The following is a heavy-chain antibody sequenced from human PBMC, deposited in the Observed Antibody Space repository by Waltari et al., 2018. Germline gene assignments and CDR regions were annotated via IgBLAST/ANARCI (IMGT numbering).Heavy chain of an antibody. D-gene: IGHD1-20*01. Sequence: QVQLQDSGPGLVKPSETLSLTCSVSGGSYNNYFGNWIRQPPGKGLQWIGYIRHTGITKSNPSLKSRVTMAVDTSKSQFSLRLTSVSATDTAVYFCARWDSPGRYFGDWGQGTPVTVSS. V-gene: IGHV4-59*08. J-gene: IGHJ4*02. CDR3: ARWDSPGRYFGD. CDR2: IRHTGIT. CDR1: GGSYNNYF.